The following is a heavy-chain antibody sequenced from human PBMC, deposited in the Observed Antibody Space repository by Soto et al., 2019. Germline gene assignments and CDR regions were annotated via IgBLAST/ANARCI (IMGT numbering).Heavy chain of an antibody. CDR1: GGSISSSSYY. Sequence: SETLSLTCTVSGGSISSSSYYRGWIRQPPGKGLEWIGSIYYSGSTYYNPSLKSRVTISVDTSKNQFSLKLSSVTAADTAVYYCASQPAGITIFGVVIIPEIVWGQGTLVTVSS. CDR2: IYYSGST. J-gene: IGHJ4*02. V-gene: IGHV4-39*01. CDR3: ASQPAGITIFGVVIIPEIV. D-gene: IGHD3-3*01.